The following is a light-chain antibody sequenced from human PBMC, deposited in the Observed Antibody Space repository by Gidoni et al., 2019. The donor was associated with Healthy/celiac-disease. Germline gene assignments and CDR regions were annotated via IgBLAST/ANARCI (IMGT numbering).Light chain of an antibody. CDR2: DAS. CDR3: QQRSNWPPYT. CDR1: QSVSSY. Sequence: EIVLTQSPATLSLSPGERATLSCRASQSVSSYLAWYQQKPGPAPRLLIYDASNRATGIPARFSGSGSGTGFTLTISSLEPEDFAVYYCQQRSNWPPYTFGQGTKLEIK. J-gene: IGKJ2*01. V-gene: IGKV3-11*01.